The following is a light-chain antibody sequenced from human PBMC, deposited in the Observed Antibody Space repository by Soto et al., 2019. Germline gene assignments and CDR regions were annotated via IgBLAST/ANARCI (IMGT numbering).Light chain of an antibody. J-gene: IGKJ2*01. CDR1: QTMTRAY. CDR3: HQYHSPPQT. CDR2: AAS. Sequence: EIVLMKSPGTLSLSPGERATLSCRASQTMTRAYVAWYQQKPGQAPRLLIYAASYRSTGISDKFSGSGSGTDFSLTISRLEPEDSAVYYCHQYHSPPQTFGQGTKVEIK. V-gene: IGKV3-20*01.